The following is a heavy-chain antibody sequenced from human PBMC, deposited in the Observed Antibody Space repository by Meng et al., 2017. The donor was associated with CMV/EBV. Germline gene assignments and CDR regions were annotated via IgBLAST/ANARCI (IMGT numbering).Heavy chain of an antibody. V-gene: IGHV1-2*02. Sequence: QVQLVQSGAEVKKPGAAVKVSGQASGYTFTGYYMHWVRQDPGQGLEWMGWINPNSGGTHFVQKFQGRVTMTRDTSISTTYMELSGLRADDTAVYYCARGIAAAGTWGWFDPWGQGTLVTVSS. CDR3: ARGIAAAGTWGWFDP. D-gene: IGHD6-13*01. CDR1: GYTFTGYY. CDR2: INPNSGGT. J-gene: IGHJ5*02.